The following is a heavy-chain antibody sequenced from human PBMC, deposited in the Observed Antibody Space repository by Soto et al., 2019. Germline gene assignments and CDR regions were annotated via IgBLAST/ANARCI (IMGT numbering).Heavy chain of an antibody. V-gene: IGHV1-2*02. Sequence: QVLLVQSEAAVKKPGASVKVSCKASGYTFTLYYMHWVRQAPGQGLEWMGWINPNTGGTNYAQKFQGRVTMTRDTSIRTVYMELSGLRSDDTAVYYCERGGSWYEYWGQGTLVTVSS. CDR3: ERGGSWYEY. D-gene: IGHD6-13*01. J-gene: IGHJ4*02. CDR1: GYTFTLYY. CDR2: INPNTGGT.